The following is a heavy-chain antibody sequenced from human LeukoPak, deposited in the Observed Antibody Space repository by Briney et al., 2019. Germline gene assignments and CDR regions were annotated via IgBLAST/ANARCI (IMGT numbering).Heavy chain of an antibody. D-gene: IGHD1-26*01. J-gene: IGHJ4*02. V-gene: IGHV3-23*01. CDR1: GFTFSSYA. CDR3: ARRGIVLGAAPVLKYSFDY. Sequence: GGSLRLSCAASGFTFSSYAMSWVAQAPGKGLEWFSSISVSGGGTYYADSVKGRFTISRDNSKNTLYLQMNSLSAEDTAVYYCARRGIVLGAAPVLKYSFDYWGQGTLVTVSS. CDR2: ISVSGGGT.